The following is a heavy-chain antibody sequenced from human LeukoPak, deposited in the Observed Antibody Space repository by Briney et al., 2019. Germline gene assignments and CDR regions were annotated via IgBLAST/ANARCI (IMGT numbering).Heavy chain of an antibody. CDR2: ISASGSAT. CDR1: GFIFSNYG. CDR3: ARGGPIYCSGDSCYPGDY. Sequence: GGSLRLSCAASGFIFSNYGMNWVRQAPGKGLEWVAAISASGSATSYADSVRGRFTISRDNSKSTTYLQMNSLRAEDTAVYYCARGGPIYCSGDSCYPGDYWGQGTLVTVSS. V-gene: IGHV3-23*01. J-gene: IGHJ4*02. D-gene: IGHD2-15*01.